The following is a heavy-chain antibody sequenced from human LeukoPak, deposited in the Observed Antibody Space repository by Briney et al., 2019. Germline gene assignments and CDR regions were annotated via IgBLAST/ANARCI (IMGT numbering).Heavy chain of an antibody. J-gene: IGHJ4*02. CDR3: ARHSIRPYYFDY. Sequence: PSETLSLTCTVSGGSISSYYWSWIRQPPGKGLEWIGYIYYSGSTNYNPSLKSRVTISVDTSKNQFSLKLSSVTAADTAVYYCARHSIRPYYFDYWGQGTLVTVSS. V-gene: IGHV4-59*08. CDR1: GGSISSYY. CDR2: IYYSGST. D-gene: IGHD2-21*01.